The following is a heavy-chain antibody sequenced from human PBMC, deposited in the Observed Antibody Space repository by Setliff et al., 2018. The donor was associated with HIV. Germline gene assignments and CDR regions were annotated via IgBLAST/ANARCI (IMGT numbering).Heavy chain of an antibody. Sequence: LRLSCAASGFTFSSYGMHWVRQAPGKGLEWVAFIRYDGSNKYYADSVKGRFTISRDTSKKTLYLQMNSLRAEDTAVYYCARKLRPGHGMDVWGQGTTVTVSS. V-gene: IGHV3-30*02. CDR1: GFTFSSYG. D-gene: IGHD3-10*01. CDR2: IRYDGSNK. J-gene: IGHJ6*02. CDR3: ARKLRPGHGMDV.